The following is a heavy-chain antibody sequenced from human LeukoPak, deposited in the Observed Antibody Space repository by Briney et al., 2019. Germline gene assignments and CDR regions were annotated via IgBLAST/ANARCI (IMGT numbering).Heavy chain of an antibody. V-gene: IGHV4-4*02. D-gene: IGHD2/OR15-2a*01. Sequence: SGTLSLTCGVSGGPIDITNYWSWVRQAPGKGLEWIGEISHDGTRNYNPSLRSRVAMSLDRANNQFSLSLTSVTAADTAVYYCTRENRPFCPFAYWGQGVLVTVSS. J-gene: IGHJ4*02. CDR3: TRENRPFCPFAY. CDR2: ISHDGTR. CDR1: GGPIDITNY.